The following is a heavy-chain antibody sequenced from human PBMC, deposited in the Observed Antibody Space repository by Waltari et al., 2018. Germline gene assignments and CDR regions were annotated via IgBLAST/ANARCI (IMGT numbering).Heavy chain of an antibody. J-gene: IGHJ5*02. D-gene: IGHD6-19*01. CDR2: FDPEDGET. Sequence: QVQLVQSGAEVKKPGASVKVSCKVSGYTLTELSMHWVRPAPGKGLEWMGGFDPEDGETIYAQKFQGRVTMTEDTSTDTAYMELSSLRSEDTAVYYCATTGGGSSGWHNWFDPWGQGTLVTVSS. CDR1: GYTLTELS. V-gene: IGHV1-24*01. CDR3: ATTGGGSSGWHNWFDP.